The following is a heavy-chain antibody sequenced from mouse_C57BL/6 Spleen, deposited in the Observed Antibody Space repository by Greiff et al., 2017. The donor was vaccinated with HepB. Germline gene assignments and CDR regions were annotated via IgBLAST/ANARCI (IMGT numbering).Heavy chain of an antibody. CDR3: ARLQTGTGFAY. V-gene: IGHV5-6*01. Sequence: EVKLMESGGDLVKPGGSLKLSCAASGFTFSSYGMSWVRQTPDKRLEWVATISSGGSYTYYPDSVKGRFTISRDNAKNTLYLQMSSLKSEDTAMYYCARLQTGTGFAYWGQGTLVTVSA. CDR2: ISSGGSYT. J-gene: IGHJ3*01. D-gene: IGHD4-1*01. CDR1: GFTFSSYG.